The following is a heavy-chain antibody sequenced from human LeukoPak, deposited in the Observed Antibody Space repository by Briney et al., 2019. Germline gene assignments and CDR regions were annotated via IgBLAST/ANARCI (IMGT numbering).Heavy chain of an antibody. CDR3: ARGVGYCSSTSCSEDCFDP. V-gene: IGHV3-30*04. D-gene: IGHD2-2*01. J-gene: IGHJ5*02. CDR2: ISYDGSNK. Sequence: GRSLRLSCAASGFTFSSYAMHWVRQAPGKGLEWVAVISYDGSNKYYADSVKGRFTISRDNSKNTLYLQMNSLRAEDTAVYYCARGVGYCSSTSCSEDCFDPWGQGTLVTVSS. CDR1: GFTFSSYA.